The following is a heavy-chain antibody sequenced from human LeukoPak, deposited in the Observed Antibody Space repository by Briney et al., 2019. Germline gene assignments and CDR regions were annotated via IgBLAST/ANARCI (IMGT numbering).Heavy chain of an antibody. CDR1: TFTFGNYW. V-gene: IGHV3-7*01. D-gene: IGHD6-13*01. Sequence: GGSLRLSCAASTFTFGNYWMSWVRQAPGKGLEWVANIKEDGSVEYYVDSVKGRFTISRDNTKNSLYLQMNSLRAEDTAVYYCARDPAAWDYWGQGTLVTVSS. J-gene: IGHJ4*02. CDR2: IKEDGSVE. CDR3: ARDPAAWDY.